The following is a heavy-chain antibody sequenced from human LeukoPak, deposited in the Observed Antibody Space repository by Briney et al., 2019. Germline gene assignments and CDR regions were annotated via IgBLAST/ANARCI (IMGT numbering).Heavy chain of an antibody. CDR3: AKSKRSGVYYFDY. CDR2: ISYDGSNK. J-gene: IGHJ4*02. Sequence: PGGSLRLSCAASGFTFSSYGMHWVRQAPGKGLEWVAVISYDGSNKYYADSVKGRFTISRDNSKNTLYLQMNSLRAEDTAVYYCAKSKRSGVYYFDYWGQGTLVTVSS. D-gene: IGHD2-8*01. CDR1: GFTFSSYG. V-gene: IGHV3-30*18.